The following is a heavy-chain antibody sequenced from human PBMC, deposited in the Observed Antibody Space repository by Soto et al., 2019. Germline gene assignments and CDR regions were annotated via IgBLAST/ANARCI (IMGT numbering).Heavy chain of an antibody. D-gene: IGHD3-22*01. V-gene: IGHV3-30-3*01. Sequence: SLRRSCTASGFTLSRYAIYWPLWAPGKGLEWVAVISYDGSNKYYADSVKGRFTISRDNPKNTLYLQMNSLRAEDTAVYYCARDDGYYYDSSGYYDLDYWGQGT. CDR3: ARDDGYYYDSSGYYDLDY. CDR1: GFTLSRYA. J-gene: IGHJ4*02. CDR2: ISYDGSNK.